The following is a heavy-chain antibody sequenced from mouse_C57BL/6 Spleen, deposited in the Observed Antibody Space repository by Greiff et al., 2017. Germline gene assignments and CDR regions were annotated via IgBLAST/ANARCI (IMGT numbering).Heavy chain of an antibody. D-gene: IGHD1-1*01. CDR1: GYTFTDYY. V-gene: IGHV1-19*01. CDR3: ARITTVVDYFDY. J-gene: IGHJ2*01. CDR2: INPYNGGT. Sequence: VQLQQSGPVLVKPGASVKMSCKASGYTFTDYYMNWVKQSHGKSLEWIGVINPYNGGTSYNQKFQGKATLTVDKSSSKAYMELNSLTSEDSAVYYCARITTVVDYFDYWGQGTTLTVSS.